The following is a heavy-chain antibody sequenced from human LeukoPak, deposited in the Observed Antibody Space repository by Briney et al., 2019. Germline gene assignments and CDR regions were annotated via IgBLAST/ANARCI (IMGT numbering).Heavy chain of an antibody. Sequence: GMSLTLSCAASGFPFSGHAMHWVRQAPGKGLEWIAVILYDGNTQHYADSVKGRFTVSRDNSKNTVYLQMTGLTPDDAAVYYCARVSSGWDYSFDYWGQGTLVSVSS. D-gene: IGHD6-25*01. CDR3: ARVSSGWDYSFDY. J-gene: IGHJ4*02. V-gene: IGHV3-30*04. CDR2: ILYDGNTQ. CDR1: GFPFSGHA.